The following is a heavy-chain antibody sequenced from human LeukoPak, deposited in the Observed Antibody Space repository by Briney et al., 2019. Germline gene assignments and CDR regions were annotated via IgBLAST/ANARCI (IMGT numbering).Heavy chain of an antibody. V-gene: IGHV4-59*08. CDR2: IYYSGST. Sequence: WETQTLPCSVSGGPISRHSGSWIRKPPGEGMEWIGYIYYSGSTIYNPSLKSRVTISVDKSKNQYSLKLSSVTAADTAVYYCASLSVAGIDYWGQGTLVTVST. CDR3: ASLSVAGIDY. CDR1: GGPISRHS. D-gene: IGHD6-19*01. J-gene: IGHJ4*02.